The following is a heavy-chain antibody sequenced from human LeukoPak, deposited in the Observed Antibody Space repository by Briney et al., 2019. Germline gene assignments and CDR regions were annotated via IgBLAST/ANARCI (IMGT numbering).Heavy chain of an antibody. D-gene: IGHD1-1*01. Sequence: GGSLRLSCAASGFTFSTYGMHWVRQAPGKGLEWVAVIWYDGSNKYYADSVKGRFTISRDNSKNTLYLQMNSLRAEDAAVYYCAKDLTTGTLSFDYWGQGTLVTVSS. CDR1: GFTFSTYG. J-gene: IGHJ4*02. V-gene: IGHV3-33*06. CDR3: AKDLTTGTLSFDY. CDR2: IWYDGSNK.